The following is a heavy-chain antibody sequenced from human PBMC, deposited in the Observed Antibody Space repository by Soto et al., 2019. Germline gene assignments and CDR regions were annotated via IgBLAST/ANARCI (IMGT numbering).Heavy chain of an antibody. Sequence: QLQLQESGSGLVKPSQTLSLTCAVSGGSISSGGYSWSWIRQPPGKGLEWIGYIYHSGSTYYNPSLKGRVTISVDRSKNQFSLKLSSVTAADTAVYYCARGLAVAGYPVPHAFDIWGQGTMVTVSS. CDR2: IYHSGST. J-gene: IGHJ3*02. D-gene: IGHD6-19*01. V-gene: IGHV4-30-2*01. CDR1: GGSISSGGYS. CDR3: ARGLAVAGYPVPHAFDI.